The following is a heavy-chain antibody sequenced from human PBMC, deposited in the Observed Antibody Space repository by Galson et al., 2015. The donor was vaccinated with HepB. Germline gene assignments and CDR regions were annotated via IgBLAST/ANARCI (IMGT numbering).Heavy chain of an antibody. V-gene: IGHV1-69*13. CDR2: IIPIFGTA. J-gene: IGHJ4*02. D-gene: IGHD1-1*01. CDR1: GGTFSSYA. CDR3: ARQSWKKEAQFDY. Sequence: SVKVSCKATGGTFSSYAISWVRQAPGQGLEWMGGIIPIFGTANYAQKFQGRVTITADESTSTAYMELSSLRSEDTAVYYCARQSWKKEAQFDYGGRGTLVTVSS.